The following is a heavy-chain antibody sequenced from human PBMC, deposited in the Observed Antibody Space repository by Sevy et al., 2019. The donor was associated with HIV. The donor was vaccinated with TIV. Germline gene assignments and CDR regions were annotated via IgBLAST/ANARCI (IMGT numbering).Heavy chain of an antibody. Sequence: GGSLRLSCAVSGFTFSSYGMSWVRQAPGKGLEWVSSISGSGGITYYADSVKGRFTFSRDNSKNTLYLQMNSLRAEDTAVYYCARVGGCSSTSCFAYWFDPWGQGTLVTVSS. CDR2: ISGSGGIT. V-gene: IGHV3-23*01. J-gene: IGHJ5*02. CDR3: ARVGGCSSTSCFAYWFDP. CDR1: GFTFSSYG. D-gene: IGHD2-2*01.